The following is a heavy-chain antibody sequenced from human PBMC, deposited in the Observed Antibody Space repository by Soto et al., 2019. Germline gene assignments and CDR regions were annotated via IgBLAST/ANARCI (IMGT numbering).Heavy chain of an antibody. J-gene: IGHJ6*02. CDR1: GDSISDYY. Sequence: SETLSLTCTVSGDSISDYYWSWIRQPAGKGLEWIGRLYNSGSTKSNPSLKSRVTMSADTSKNQLPLSRRSVTAADTAIYYCARMYNSGFYRPEGDYYFYGMDVWGQGTMVTVSS. D-gene: IGHD6-19*01. CDR3: ARMYNSGFYRPEGDYYFYGMDV. CDR2: LYNSGST. V-gene: IGHV4-4*07.